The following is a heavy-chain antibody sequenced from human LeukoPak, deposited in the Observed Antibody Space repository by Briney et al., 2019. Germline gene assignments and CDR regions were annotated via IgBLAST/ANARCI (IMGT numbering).Heavy chain of an antibody. V-gene: IGHV4-34*01. D-gene: IGHD5-18*01. CDR2: INHSGST. CDR3: ARQTRGYSYGYHYFDY. CDR1: GGSFSGYY. Sequence: SETLSLTCAVYGGSFSGYYWSWIRQPPGKGLEWIGEINHSGSTNYNPSLKSRVTISVDTSKNQFSLKLSSVTAADTAVYYCARQTRGYSYGYHYFDYWGQGTLVTVSP. J-gene: IGHJ4*02.